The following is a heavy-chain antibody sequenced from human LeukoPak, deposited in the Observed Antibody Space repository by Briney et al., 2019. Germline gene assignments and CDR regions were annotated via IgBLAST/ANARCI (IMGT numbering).Heavy chain of an antibody. J-gene: IGHJ3*02. CDR1: GYTLTELS. CDR2: FDPEDGET. CDR3: ARGSGAYYEDAFDI. Sequence: ASVKVSCKVSGYTLTELSMHGVRQAPGKGLEWMGGFDPEDGETIYAQKFQGRVTMTEDTSTDTAYMELSSLRSDDTAVYYCARGSGAYYEDAFDIWGQGTMVTVSS. D-gene: IGHD3-3*01. V-gene: IGHV1-24*01.